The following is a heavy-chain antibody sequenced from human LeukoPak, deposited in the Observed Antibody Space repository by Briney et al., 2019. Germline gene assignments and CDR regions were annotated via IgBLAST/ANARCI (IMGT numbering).Heavy chain of an antibody. CDR3: ASDRIEVDAFDI. V-gene: IGHV4-61*02. D-gene: IGHD2-15*01. Sequence: SETLSLTCTVSGGSISSSSYSWSWIRQPAGKGLEWIGRIYTSGSTNYNPSLKSRVTISVDTSKNQFSLKLSSVTAADTAVYYCASDRIEVDAFDIWGQGTMVTVSS. CDR2: IYTSGST. J-gene: IGHJ3*02. CDR1: GGSISSSSYS.